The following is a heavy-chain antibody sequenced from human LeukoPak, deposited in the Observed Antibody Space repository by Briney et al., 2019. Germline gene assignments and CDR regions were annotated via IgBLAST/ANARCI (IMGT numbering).Heavy chain of an antibody. D-gene: IGHD3-3*01. CDR2: IIPIFGTA. CDR3: ARLGDFWSGPLDY. Sequence: GASVKVSCKASGGTFSSYAISWVRQAPGQGLEWMGGIIPIFGTANYAQKFQGRVTITADESTSTAYMELSSLRSEDTAVYCCARLGDFWSGPLDYWGQETLVTVSS. J-gene: IGHJ4*02. V-gene: IGHV1-69*13. CDR1: GGTFSSYA.